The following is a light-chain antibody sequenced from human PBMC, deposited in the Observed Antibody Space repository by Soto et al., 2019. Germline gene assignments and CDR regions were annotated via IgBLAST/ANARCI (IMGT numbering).Light chain of an antibody. Sequence: QSALTQPASVPGCPGQSIAISCTGTSSDVGSYNLVSWYQQHPGKAPKLMIYEGSKRPSGVSNRFSGSKSGNTASLTISGLQAEDEADYYCCSYAGSSTLYVFGTGTKLTVL. CDR1: SSDVGSYNL. CDR2: EGS. V-gene: IGLV2-23*01. J-gene: IGLJ1*01. CDR3: CSYAGSSTLYV.